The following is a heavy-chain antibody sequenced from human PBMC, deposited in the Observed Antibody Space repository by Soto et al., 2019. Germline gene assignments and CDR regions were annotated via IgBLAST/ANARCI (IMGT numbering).Heavy chain of an antibody. CDR3: ARVRFSIAVAGTYFDY. CDR2: IKQDGSEK. J-gene: IGHJ4*02. D-gene: IGHD6-19*01. Sequence: EVRLVESGGGLVQPGGSLRLSCAASGFTFSSYWMSWVRQAPGKGLEWVANIKQDGSEKYYVDSVKGRFAISRDNAKNSLYLQMNSLRAEDTAVYYCARVRFSIAVAGTYFDYWGQGTLVTVSS. CDR1: GFTFSSYW. V-gene: IGHV3-7*01.